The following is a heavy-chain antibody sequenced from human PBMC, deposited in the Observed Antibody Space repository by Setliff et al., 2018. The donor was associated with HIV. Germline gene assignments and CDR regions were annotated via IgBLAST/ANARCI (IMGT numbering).Heavy chain of an antibody. CDR2: ISPYNGDA. CDR3: ARMQAYYNFWRSTYYFDY. V-gene: IGHV1-18*01. J-gene: IGHJ4*02. CDR1: GYPFTSYG. Sequence: GASVKVSCKASGYPFTSYGICWVRQAPGHGLEWMGYISPYNGDAYYAEKFQGRVTMTTDTSTTAVSMELTNLRSDDTAVYFFARMQAYYNFWRSTYYFDYWGQGTPVTVSS. D-gene: IGHD3-3*01.